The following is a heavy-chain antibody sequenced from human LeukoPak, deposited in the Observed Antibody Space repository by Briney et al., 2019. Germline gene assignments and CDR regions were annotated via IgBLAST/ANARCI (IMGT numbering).Heavy chain of an antibody. V-gene: IGHV1-2*02. J-gene: IGHJ6*03. Sequence: GASVKVSCKASGYTFTGYYMHWVRQAPGQGLEWMGWINPNSGGTNYAQKFQGRVTMTRDTSISTAYMELSRLRSDDTAVYYCARVMRLVQEEYYYYYMDVWGKGTTVTVSS. CDR2: INPNSGGT. CDR3: ARVMRLVQEEYYYYYMDV. D-gene: IGHD6-19*01. CDR1: GYTFTGYY.